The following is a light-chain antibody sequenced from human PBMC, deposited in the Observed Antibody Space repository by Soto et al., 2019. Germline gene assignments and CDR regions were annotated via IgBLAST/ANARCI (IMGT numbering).Light chain of an antibody. CDR2: EVS. J-gene: IGLJ1*01. V-gene: IGLV2-14*01. Sequence: QSVLTQPASVSGSLGQSITISCIGTGSDVGGFNYVSWYQKHPGKAPKLIIFEVSNRPSRISNRFSGSKSGSTASLTISGLQSEDEADYYCGSYSTSSSLYVFGTGTKLTVL. CDR3: GSYSTSSSLYV. CDR1: GSDVGGFNY.